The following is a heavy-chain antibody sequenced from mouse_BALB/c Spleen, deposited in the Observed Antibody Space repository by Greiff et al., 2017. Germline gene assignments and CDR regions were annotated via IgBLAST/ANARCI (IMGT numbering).Heavy chain of an antibody. CDR1: GFTFSSYG. CDR3: ARQNYYEGAMDY. V-gene: IGHV5-6*02. CDR2: ISSGGSYT. D-gene: IGHD1-1*01. J-gene: IGHJ4*01. Sequence: DVMLVESGGDLVKPGGSLKLSCAASGFTFSSYGMSWVRQTPDKRLEWVATISSGGSYTYYPDSVKGRFTISRDNAKNTLYLQMSSLKSEDTAMYYCARQNYYEGAMDYWGQGTSVTVSS.